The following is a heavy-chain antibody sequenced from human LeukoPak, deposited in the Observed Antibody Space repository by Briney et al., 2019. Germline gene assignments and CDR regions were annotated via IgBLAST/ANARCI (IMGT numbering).Heavy chain of an antibody. J-gene: IGHJ4*02. Sequence: PGGSLRLSCAASGFTFSSYWMHWVRQAPGKGLVWVSRINSDGSSTSYADSVKGRFTISRDNAKNTLYLQMNSLRAEDTAVYYCARVISAYCGGDCNLDYWGQGTLVTVSS. CDR3: ARVISAYCGGDCNLDY. D-gene: IGHD2-21*02. V-gene: IGHV3-74*01. CDR2: INSDGSST. CDR1: GFTFSSYW.